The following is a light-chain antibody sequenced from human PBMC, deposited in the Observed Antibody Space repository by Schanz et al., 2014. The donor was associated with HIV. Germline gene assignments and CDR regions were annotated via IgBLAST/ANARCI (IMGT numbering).Light chain of an antibody. Sequence: DIQMTQSPSTLSASVGDRVTITCRASQSINRWLAWYQQKPGRAPNLLIYQASTLETGVPSRFSGSGSGTEFTLTISSLQPDDFATYYCQQSNTFPYTFGQGTKLEFK. V-gene: IGKV1-5*03. CDR2: QAS. CDR1: QSINRW. J-gene: IGKJ2*01. CDR3: QQSNTFPYT.